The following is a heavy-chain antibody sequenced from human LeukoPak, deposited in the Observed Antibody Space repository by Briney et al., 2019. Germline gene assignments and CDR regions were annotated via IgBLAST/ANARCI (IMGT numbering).Heavy chain of an antibody. CDR1: GYTFTSYG. V-gene: IGHV1-18*01. Sequence: ASVKVSCKASGYTFTSYGISWVRQAPGQGLEWMGWISAYNGNTNYAQKLQGRVTMTTDTSTSTAYMELRSLRSDDTAVYYCARGGDIVVVPAAMPFDYWGQGTLVTVSS. D-gene: IGHD2-2*01. J-gene: IGHJ4*02. CDR3: ARGGDIVVVPAAMPFDY. CDR2: ISAYNGNT.